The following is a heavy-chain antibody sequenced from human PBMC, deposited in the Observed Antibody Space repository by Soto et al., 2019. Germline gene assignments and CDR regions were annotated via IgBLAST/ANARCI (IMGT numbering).Heavy chain of an antibody. D-gene: IGHD2-15*01. CDR3: ALRSPYCSGGSCYHMDV. Sequence: SETLSLTCAVYGGSFSGYYWSWIRQPPGKGLEWIGEINHSGSTNYNPSLKSRVTISVDTSKNQFSLKLSSVTAADTAVYYCALRSPYCSGGSCYHMDVWGKGTTVTVS. CDR1: GGSFSGYY. J-gene: IGHJ6*03. V-gene: IGHV4-34*01. CDR2: INHSGST.